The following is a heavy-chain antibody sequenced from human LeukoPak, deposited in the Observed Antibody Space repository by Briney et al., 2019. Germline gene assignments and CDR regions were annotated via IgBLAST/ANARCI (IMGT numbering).Heavy chain of an antibody. CDR2: IYYSGST. CDR1: GGSISSYY. CDR3: AREPFNYMDV. J-gene: IGHJ6*03. V-gene: IGHV4-59*01. Sequence: SETLSLTCTASGGSISSYYWSWIRQPPGKGLEWIGYIYYSGSTNYNPSLKSRVTISVDTSKNQFSLKLSSVTAADTAVYYCAREPFNYMDVWGKGTTVTVSS.